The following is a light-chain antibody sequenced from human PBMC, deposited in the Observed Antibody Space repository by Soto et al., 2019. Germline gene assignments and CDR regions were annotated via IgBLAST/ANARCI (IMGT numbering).Light chain of an antibody. J-gene: IGKJ2*01. CDR1: QSVSSSY. CDR2: GAS. CDR3: QQYGSSPPYT. V-gene: IGKV3-20*01. Sequence: EIVLTQSPGTLSLSPGERATLSCRASQSVSSSYLAWYQQKPGQAPRLLIYGASSRATGIPDRFSGSGSGTDVTLTISRLDPEDFAVYYCQQYGSSPPYTFGQGTKLEIK.